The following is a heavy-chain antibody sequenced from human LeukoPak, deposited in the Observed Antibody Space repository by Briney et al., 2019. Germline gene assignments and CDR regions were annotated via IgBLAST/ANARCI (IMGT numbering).Heavy chain of an antibody. V-gene: IGHV1-3*01. CDR2: INAGNGNT. D-gene: IGHD5-18*01. CDR3: AREHTAMAYAFDI. Sequence: ASVKVSCKASGYTFTSYAMHWVRQTPGQRLEWMGCINAGNGNTKYSQKFQGRVTITRDTSASTAYMELSSLRSEDTAVYYCAREHTAMAYAFDIWGQGTMVTVSS. CDR1: GYTFTSYA. J-gene: IGHJ3*02.